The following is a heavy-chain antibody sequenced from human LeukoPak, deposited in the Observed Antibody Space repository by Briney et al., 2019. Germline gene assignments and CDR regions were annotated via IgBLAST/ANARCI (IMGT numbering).Heavy chain of an antibody. D-gene: IGHD3-10*01. CDR3: ARIPAWLGAFGYLDL. J-gene: IGHJ2*01. V-gene: IGHV3-11*01. CDR2: VSRRSSGSTK. CDR1: GFTVSSNY. Sequence: PGGSLRLSCAASGFTVSSNYMSWIRQAPGKGLEWTSYVSRRSSGSTKYYADSVKGRFSISRDNAKNSLYLQMNSLRVEDTAVYYCARIPAWLGAFGYLDLWGRGTLLTVSS.